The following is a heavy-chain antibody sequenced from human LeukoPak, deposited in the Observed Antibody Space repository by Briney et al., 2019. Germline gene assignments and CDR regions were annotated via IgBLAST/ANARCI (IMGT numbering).Heavy chain of an antibody. Sequence: PGGSLRLSCAASGFTFSDYYMSWIRQAPGKGLEWVSYISSSGSTIYYADSVKGRFTISRDNAKNSLYLQMNSLRAEDTAVYYCARSIVATTRTVYFDYWGQGTLVTVSS. CDR2: ISSSGSTI. CDR3: ARSIVATTRTVYFDY. J-gene: IGHJ4*02. D-gene: IGHD5-12*01. CDR1: GFTFSDYY. V-gene: IGHV3-11*01.